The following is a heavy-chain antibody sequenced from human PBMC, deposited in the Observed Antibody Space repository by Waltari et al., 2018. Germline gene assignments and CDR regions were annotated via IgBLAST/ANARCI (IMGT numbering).Heavy chain of an antibody. CDR3: ARGGVDDFWSGYYTNDAFDI. Sequence: QVQLVQSGAEVKKPGASVKVSCKASGYTFTGYYMHWVRQAPGQGLEWMGRINPNSGGTNYAQKFQGRVTMTRDTSISTAYMELSRLRSDDTAVYYCARGGVDDFWSGYYTNDAFDIWGQGTMVTVSS. J-gene: IGHJ3*02. CDR1: GYTFTGYY. CDR2: INPNSGGT. D-gene: IGHD3-3*01. V-gene: IGHV1-2*06.